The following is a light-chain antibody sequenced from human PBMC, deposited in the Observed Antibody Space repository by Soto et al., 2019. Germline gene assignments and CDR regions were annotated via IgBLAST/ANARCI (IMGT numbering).Light chain of an antibody. CDR1: QSISIY. Sequence: DIQRSQSPASLSASVGDRVTITCRASQSISIYLNWYQQKPGKAPKVLIYTASSLQSWVPSRFSGIGSGTDFTLSISSLQPEDFATYYCQQTYSGPLTFGGGTKVDIK. CDR2: TAS. V-gene: IGKV1-39*01. J-gene: IGKJ4*01. CDR3: QQTYSGPLT.